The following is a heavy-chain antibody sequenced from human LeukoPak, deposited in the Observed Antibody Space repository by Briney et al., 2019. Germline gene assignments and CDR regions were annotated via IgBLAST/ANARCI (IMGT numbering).Heavy chain of an antibody. D-gene: IGHD2-2*01. Sequence: GGSLRLSCAASGFTFSSHWMSWVRQAPGKGLEWVANIKQDGSEKFYVDSVKGRFTISRDNAKNSLYLQMNSLRAEDTAVYYCARDSSTRPFDYWGQGTLVTVSS. V-gene: IGHV3-7*01. CDR1: GFTFSSHW. CDR3: ARDSSTRPFDY. CDR2: IKQDGSEK. J-gene: IGHJ4*02.